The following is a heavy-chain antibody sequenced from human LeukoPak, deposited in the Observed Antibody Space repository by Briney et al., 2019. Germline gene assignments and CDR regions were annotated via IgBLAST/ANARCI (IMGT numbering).Heavy chain of an antibody. CDR1: GGTFSSYA. V-gene: IGHV1-58*02. Sequence: SVKVSCKASGGTFSSYAISWVRQARGQRLEWIGWIVVGSGNTNYTQKFQERVTITRDMSTSTAYMELSSLRSEDTAVYYCAAAPGIAVAGTLAFDIWGQGTMVTVSS. J-gene: IGHJ3*02. D-gene: IGHD6-19*01. CDR2: IVVGSGNT. CDR3: AAAPGIAVAGTLAFDI.